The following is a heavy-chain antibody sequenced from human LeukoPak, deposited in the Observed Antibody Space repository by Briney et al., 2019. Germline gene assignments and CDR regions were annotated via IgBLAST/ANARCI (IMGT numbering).Heavy chain of an antibody. V-gene: IGHV4-39*01. CDR2: IYYSGST. J-gene: IGHJ4*02. CDR3: ARRLYYGSGSYGY. D-gene: IGHD3-10*01. Sequence: PSETLSLTCTVSGGSISSSSYYWGWIRQLPGKGLEWIGSIYYSGSTYYNPSLKSRVTISVDTSKNQFSLKLSSVTAADTAVYYCARRLYYGSGSYGYWGQGTLVTVSS. CDR1: GGSISSSSYY.